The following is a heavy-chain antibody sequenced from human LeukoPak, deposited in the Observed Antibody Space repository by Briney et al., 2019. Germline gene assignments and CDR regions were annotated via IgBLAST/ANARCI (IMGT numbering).Heavy chain of an antibody. J-gene: IGHJ4*02. V-gene: IGHV4-39*01. D-gene: IGHD3-16*01. Sequence: PSETLSLTCTISGSSNTSVSHYWGWIRQPPGKGLEWIGDIYYTGSTYYSPSLRSRVTMSVHTSENQFSLRLNSVTAVDTAVYYCARRWGNIVGVTYEYWGQGTLVTVSS. CDR2: IYYTGST. CDR3: ARRWGNIVGVTYEY. CDR1: GSSNTSVSHY.